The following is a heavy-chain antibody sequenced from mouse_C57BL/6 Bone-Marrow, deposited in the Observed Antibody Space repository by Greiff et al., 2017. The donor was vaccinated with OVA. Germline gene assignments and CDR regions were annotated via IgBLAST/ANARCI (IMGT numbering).Heavy chain of an antibody. CDR3: TRLYSKNWYFDV. CDR1: GYTFTSYW. CDR2: IYPGNSDT. J-gene: IGHJ1*03. D-gene: IGHD2-5*01. Sequence: EVQLQQSGTVLARPGASVKMSCKTSGYTFTSYWMHWVKQRPGQGLEWIGAIYPGNSDTSYNQKFKGKAKLTAVTSASTAYMELSSLTNEDSAVYYCTRLYSKNWYFDVWGTGTTVTVSS. V-gene: IGHV1-5*01.